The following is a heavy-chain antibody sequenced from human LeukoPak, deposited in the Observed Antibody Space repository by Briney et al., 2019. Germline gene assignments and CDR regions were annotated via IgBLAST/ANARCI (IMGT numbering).Heavy chain of an antibody. CDR3: ARLGGSGSQNWFDP. Sequence: GGSLRLSCAASGFTFNRYNMNWVRRAPGKGLEWVSSISTSSSYIYYADSVRGRFTISRDNAKNSLYLQMNSLRAEDTAVYSCARLGGSGSQNWFDPWGQGTLVTVSS. CDR1: GFTFNRYN. D-gene: IGHD3-10*01. CDR2: ISTSSSYI. V-gene: IGHV3-21*01. J-gene: IGHJ5*02.